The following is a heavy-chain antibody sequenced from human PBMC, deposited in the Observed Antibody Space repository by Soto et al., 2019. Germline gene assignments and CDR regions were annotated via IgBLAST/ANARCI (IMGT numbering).Heavy chain of an antibody. CDR2: IWYDGSNK. CDR3: ARDHYGDYVYYYYGMDV. D-gene: IGHD4-17*01. Sequence: GGSLRLSCAASGFTFSSYGMHWVRQAPGKGLEWVAVIWYDGSNKYYADSVKGRFTIPRDNSKNTLYLQMNSLRAEDTAVYYCARDHYGDYVYYYYGMDVWGQGTTVTVSS. V-gene: IGHV3-33*01. CDR1: GFTFSSYG. J-gene: IGHJ6*02.